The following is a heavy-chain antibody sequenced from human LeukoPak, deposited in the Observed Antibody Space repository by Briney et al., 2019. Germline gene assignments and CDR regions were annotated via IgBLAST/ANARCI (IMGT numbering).Heavy chain of an antibody. V-gene: IGHV3-23*01. D-gene: IGHD6-6*01. CDR3: AKQYSSSFLDWFDP. CDR1: GFTFSSYA. J-gene: IGHJ5*02. CDR2: ISGSGGST. Sequence: PGASLRLSCAASGFTFSSYAMSWVRQAPGKGLEWVSAISGSGGSTYYADSVKGRFTISRDNSKNTLYLQMNCLRAEDTAVYYCAKQYSSSFLDWFDPWGQGTLVTVSS.